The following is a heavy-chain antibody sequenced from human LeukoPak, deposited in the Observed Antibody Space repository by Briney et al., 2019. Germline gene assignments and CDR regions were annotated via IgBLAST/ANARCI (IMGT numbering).Heavy chain of an antibody. CDR3: ARGPGSSGWYHLDY. Sequence: SETLSLTCTVSGYSISSGYYWGWIRQPPGKGLEWIGSIYHSGSTYYNPSLKSRVTISVDTSKNQFSLKLSSVTAADTAVYYCARGPGSSGWYHLDYWGQGTLVTVSS. D-gene: IGHD6-19*01. CDR1: GYSISSGYY. CDR2: IYHSGST. V-gene: IGHV4-38-2*02. J-gene: IGHJ4*02.